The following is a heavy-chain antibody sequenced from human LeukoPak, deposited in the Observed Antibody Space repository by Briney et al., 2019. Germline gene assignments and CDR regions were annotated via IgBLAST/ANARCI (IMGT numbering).Heavy chain of an antibody. CDR3: AKHHFGDLLLHCDY. V-gene: IGHV3-23*01. CDR1: RLPFNNFA. J-gene: IGHJ4*02. Sequence: QPGGPLTLPCIPSRLPFNNFAKSCVRHAPGKGREGLSAMRESCYTYHAGPGKGRFTLSRDKSKNTLFLQLNSLRVEDTAIYYCAKHHFGDLLLHCDYWGQGTLVTVSS. CDR2: MRESCYT. D-gene: IGHD3-10*01.